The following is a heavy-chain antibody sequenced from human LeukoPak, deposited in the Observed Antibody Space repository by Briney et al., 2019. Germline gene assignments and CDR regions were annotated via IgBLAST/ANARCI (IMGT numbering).Heavy chain of an antibody. J-gene: IGHJ4*02. CDR2: IYYTGST. CDR1: GGSISSYY. D-gene: IGHD6-6*01. V-gene: IGHV4-59*12. CDR3: ARCFQFIAARWGTFDY. Sequence: SETLSLTCTVSGGSISSYYWSWIRQPPGKGLEWIGYIYYTGSTNYNPSLKSRVTISVDTSKNQFSLKLSSVTAADTAVYYCARCFQFIAARWGTFDYWGQGTLVTVSS.